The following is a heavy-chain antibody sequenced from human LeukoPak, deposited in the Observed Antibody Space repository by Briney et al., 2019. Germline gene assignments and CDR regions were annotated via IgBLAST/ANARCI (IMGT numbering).Heavy chain of an antibody. V-gene: IGHV4-34*01. Sequence: SETLSLTCAVYGGSFSGYYWSWIRQPPGKGLEWIGEINHSGSTNYNPSLKSRVTISVDTSKNRFSLKLSSVTAADTAVYYCARGRYYCSSTSCPNWFDPWGQGTLVTVSS. CDR1: GGSFSGYY. CDR2: INHSGST. CDR3: ARGRYYCSSTSCPNWFDP. D-gene: IGHD2-2*01. J-gene: IGHJ5*02.